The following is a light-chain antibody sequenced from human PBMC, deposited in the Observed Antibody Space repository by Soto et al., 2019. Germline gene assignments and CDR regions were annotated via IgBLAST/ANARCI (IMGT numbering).Light chain of an antibody. CDR3: SSYTSSSTYV. J-gene: IGLJ1*01. Sequence: QSARTQPASVSGSPGQSIAISCTGTSSDVGGYNYVSWYQQHPGKAPKLMVYDVSNRPSGVSNRFSGSKSGNTASLTISGLQAEDEADYSCSSYTSSSTYVFGTVTKVTDL. V-gene: IGLV2-14*01. CDR1: SSDVGGYNY. CDR2: DVS.